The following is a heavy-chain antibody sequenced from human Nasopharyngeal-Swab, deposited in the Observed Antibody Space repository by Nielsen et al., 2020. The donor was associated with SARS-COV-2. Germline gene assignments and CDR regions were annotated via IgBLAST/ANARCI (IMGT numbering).Heavy chain of an antibody. CDR3: TRAGSFRHDY. CDR1: GFTFSSYW. Sequence: GESLKISCAASGFTFSSYWMHWVRQAPGKGLVWVSRINEDGSSTSYAASLKGRFTISRDNAKNTLYLQMNSLSAEDTAVYYCTRAGSFRHDYWGQGTLVTVSS. J-gene: IGHJ4*02. V-gene: IGHV3-74*01. CDR2: INEDGSST. D-gene: IGHD6-13*01.